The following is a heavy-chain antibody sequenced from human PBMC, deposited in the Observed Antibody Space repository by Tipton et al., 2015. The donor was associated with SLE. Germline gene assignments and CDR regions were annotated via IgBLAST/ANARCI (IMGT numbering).Heavy chain of an antibody. D-gene: IGHD3-22*01. CDR1: GYSFSTYG. V-gene: IGHV1-18*01. CDR3: ARGTVVITNDAFDI. Sequence: QSGAEVKKPGASVKVSCKASGYSFSTYGISWVRQAPGQGLEWMGWISVYNGNTNYAQKLQDRVTMTTDSSTNTAHMELRGLRSDDTAVYYCARGTVVITNDAFDIWGQGTMVTVSS. J-gene: IGHJ3*02. CDR2: ISVYNGNT.